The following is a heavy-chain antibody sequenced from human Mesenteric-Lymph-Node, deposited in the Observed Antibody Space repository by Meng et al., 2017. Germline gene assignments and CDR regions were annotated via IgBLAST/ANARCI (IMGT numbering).Heavy chain of an antibody. J-gene: IGHJ4*02. V-gene: IGHV4-61*01. CDR2: IYYSGST. D-gene: IGHD3-10*01. CDR1: GGSVSSGSYY. CDR3: ARISKGSGNFYYFDH. Sequence: SETLSLTCTVSGGSVSSGSYYWSWIRQPPGKGLEWIGYIYYSGSTNYNPSLKSRVTISVDTSKNQFSLKLSSVTAADTAVYYCARISKGSGNFYYFDHWGQGTLVTVSS.